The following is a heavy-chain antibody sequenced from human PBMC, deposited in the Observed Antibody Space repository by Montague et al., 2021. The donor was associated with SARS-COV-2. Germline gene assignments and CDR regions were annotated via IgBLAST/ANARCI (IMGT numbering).Heavy chain of an antibody. CDR1: GFTSGDYQ. V-gene: IGHV3-7*01. J-gene: IGHJ4*02. CDR2: INQGETAK. D-gene: IGHD3/OR15-3a*01. CDR3: ARSPRGSGTGWLDY. Sequence: SLRLSCAASGFTSGDYQMTWVRQSPGKGLQWVANINQGETAKTYVDSVKGRFTISGDNAKNSLILQMNSLKDEDTAVYYCARSPRGSGTGWLDYWGQGTLVTVSS.